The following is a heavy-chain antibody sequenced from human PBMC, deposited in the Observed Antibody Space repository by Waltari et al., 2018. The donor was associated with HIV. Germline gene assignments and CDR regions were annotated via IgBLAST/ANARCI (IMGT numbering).Heavy chain of an antibody. CDR1: GFSVSSYW. Sequence: EVQLVQSGGGLIKPGGSLRLSCAASGFSVSSYWMHWVRQTPGKGLVWLSRINIDGSRIDYADSVRGRFTISRDSAKNTLSLQMNSLTEEDTAVYYCSRDTFGEYDYWGQGTLVTVSS. J-gene: IGHJ4*02. V-gene: IGHV3-74*01. D-gene: IGHD3-10*01. CDR2: INIDGSRI. CDR3: SRDTFGEYDY.